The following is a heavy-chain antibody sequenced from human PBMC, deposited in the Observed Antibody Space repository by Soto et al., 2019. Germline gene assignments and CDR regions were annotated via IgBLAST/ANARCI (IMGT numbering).Heavy chain of an antibody. D-gene: IGHD3-10*01. CDR3: ARDNTEGTDGSGSSHFDY. J-gene: IGHJ4*02. CDR1: GFTFSSYS. Sequence: EVPLVESGGGLVKPGGSLRLSCAASGFTFSSYSMNWVRQAPGKGLEWVSSISSSSSYIYYADSVKGRFTISRDNAKNSLYLQMNSLRAEDTAVYYCARDNTEGTDGSGSSHFDYWGQGTLVTVSS. V-gene: IGHV3-21*01. CDR2: ISSSSSYI.